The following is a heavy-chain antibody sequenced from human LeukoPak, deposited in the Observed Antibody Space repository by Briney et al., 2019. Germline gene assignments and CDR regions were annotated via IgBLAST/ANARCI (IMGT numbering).Heavy chain of an antibody. J-gene: IGHJ5*02. CDR3: AKGSSGYFADL. CDR1: GFIFNNFG. D-gene: IGHD3-22*01. V-gene: IGHV3-23*01. Sequence: PPGGSLRPSCTASGFIFNNFGLMWVRQAPGKGLEWVSSISNDGGGTTYADFVKGRFTISRDNSKNTLFLQMNSLRAEDTALYYCAKGSSGYFADLWGQGTLVTVSS. CDR2: ISNDGGGT.